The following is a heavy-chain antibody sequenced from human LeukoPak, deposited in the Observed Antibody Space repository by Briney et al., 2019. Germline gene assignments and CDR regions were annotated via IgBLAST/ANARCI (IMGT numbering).Heavy chain of an antibody. Sequence: PGGSLRLSCAASGFTFSNAWMSWVRQAPGKGLEWVGRIKRRTDGAITDYAAPVKGRFTISRDDSKTTLYLQMNSLKTEDTAVYYCTADIVVVPAAPFDPWGQGTLVTVSS. CDR2: IKRRTDGAIT. V-gene: IGHV3-15*01. D-gene: IGHD2-2*01. J-gene: IGHJ5*02. CDR3: TADIVVVPAAPFDP. CDR1: GFTFSNAW.